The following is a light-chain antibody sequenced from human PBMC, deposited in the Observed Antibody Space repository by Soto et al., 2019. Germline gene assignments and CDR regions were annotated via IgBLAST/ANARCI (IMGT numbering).Light chain of an antibody. CDR1: SSDVGGYNY. CDR3: RSYAGSDKFG. V-gene: IGLV2-8*01. J-gene: IGLJ1*01. CDR2: EVR. Sequence: QSVLTQPPSASGSPGQSVTISCTGTSSDVGGYNYVSWYQQHPGKAPKLIIYEVRERPSGVPDRFSGSKSGNTASLTVSGLQAEDEADYYCRSYAGSDKFGFGPGTKLTVL.